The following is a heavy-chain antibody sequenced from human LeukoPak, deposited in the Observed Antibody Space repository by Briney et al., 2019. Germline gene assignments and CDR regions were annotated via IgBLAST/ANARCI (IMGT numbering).Heavy chain of an antibody. CDR2: VSYDGSNK. D-gene: IGHD3-22*01. CDR1: GFTVSSNY. J-gene: IGHJ4*02. CDR3: AKGTMDGGQYYYDSS. V-gene: IGHV3-30*18. Sequence: PGGSLRLSCAASGFTVSSNYMSWVRQAPGKGLEWVAVVSYDGSNKYYADSVKGRFTISRDNSKNTLYLQMNSLRAEDTAVYYCAKGTMDGGQYYYDSSGGQGTLVTVSS.